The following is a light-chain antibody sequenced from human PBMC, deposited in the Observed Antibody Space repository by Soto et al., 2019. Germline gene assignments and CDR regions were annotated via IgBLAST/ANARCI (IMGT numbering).Light chain of an antibody. CDR3: SSYTSSSTPYV. V-gene: IGLV2-14*01. Sequence: QSALTQPASVSGSPGQSITISCTGTSSDVGGYNYVSWYQQHPGKAPKLMIYEVSNRPSGVSNRFSGSKSGNTASLTISGLQAEDEADYYCSSYTSSSTPYVVGTGTQLTVL. CDR1: SSDVGGYNY. J-gene: IGLJ1*01. CDR2: EVS.